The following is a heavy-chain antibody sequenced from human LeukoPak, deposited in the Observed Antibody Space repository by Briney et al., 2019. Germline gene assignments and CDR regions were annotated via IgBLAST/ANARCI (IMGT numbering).Heavy chain of an antibody. CDR3: ARTITFGGVIAKAPNWFDP. CDR1: GFTFSSYA. D-gene: IGHD3-16*02. CDR2: ISYDGSNK. J-gene: IGHJ5*02. V-gene: IGHV3-30-3*01. Sequence: PGRSLRLSCAASGFTFSSYAMHWVRQAPGKGLEWVAVISYDGSNKYYTDSVKGRFTISRDNSKNTLYLQMNSLRAEDTAVYYCARTITFGGVIAKAPNWFDPWGQGTLVTVSS.